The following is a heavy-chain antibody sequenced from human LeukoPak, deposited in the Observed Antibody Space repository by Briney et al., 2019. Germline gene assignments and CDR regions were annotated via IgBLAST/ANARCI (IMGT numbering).Heavy chain of an antibody. V-gene: IGHV4-34*01. CDR2: INHSGST. CDR3: ARDRPTAALYGMDV. Sequence: SETLSLTCAVYGGSFSDYYWNWIRQSPGKGLEWIGEINHSGSTNYNPSLKSRVTISVMSKNQFSLKLSSVTAADTAVYYCARDRPTAALYGMDVWGQGTTVSVS. J-gene: IGHJ6*02. D-gene: IGHD2-2*01. CDR1: GGSFSDYY.